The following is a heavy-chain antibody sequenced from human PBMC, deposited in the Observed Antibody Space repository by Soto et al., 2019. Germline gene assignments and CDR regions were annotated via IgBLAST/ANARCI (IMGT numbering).Heavy chain of an antibody. CDR1: GGTISITNG. Sequence: PSGTMYLASAASGGTISITNGGGWVRRPPGEGLEWIGTIYYDGTTYYNPSLKSRVTMSVDTSKNQFSLKLTSVTAADTAVYYCARRTRHYDFLASWGRGTLVTVSS. V-gene: IGHV4-39*01. CDR2: IYYDGTT. D-gene: IGHD3-16*01. CDR3: ARRTRHYDFLAS. J-gene: IGHJ5*02.